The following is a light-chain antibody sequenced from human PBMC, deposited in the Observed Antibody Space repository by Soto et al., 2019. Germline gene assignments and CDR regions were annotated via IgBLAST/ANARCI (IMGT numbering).Light chain of an antibody. CDR3: QQSDSTSWT. CDR1: QSIAIY. Sequence: DIQMTQSPSSLSASVGDRVTITCRASQSIAIYLNWYQQKPGKAPKLLIHAASNLQSGVPSRFSGSGSGTDFTLTISSLQPEDFANYYCQQSDSTSWTFGQGTKVEIK. V-gene: IGKV1-39*01. CDR2: AAS. J-gene: IGKJ1*01.